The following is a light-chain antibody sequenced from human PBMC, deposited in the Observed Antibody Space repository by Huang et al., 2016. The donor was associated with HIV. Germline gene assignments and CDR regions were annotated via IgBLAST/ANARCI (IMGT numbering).Light chain of an antibody. V-gene: IGKV4-1*01. Sequence: DTLMTQSPDSLAVSLGERAIINCKSSQSVLYSSSNKNYLAWYHQKPGQPPKLLLCWASTRQAGVPDRISGSGSGTDFTLSISSLQAEDVAVYYCHQYYRTPLTFGGGTKVEIK. CDR2: WAS. CDR1: QSVLYSSSNKNY. J-gene: IGKJ4*01. CDR3: HQYYRTPLT.